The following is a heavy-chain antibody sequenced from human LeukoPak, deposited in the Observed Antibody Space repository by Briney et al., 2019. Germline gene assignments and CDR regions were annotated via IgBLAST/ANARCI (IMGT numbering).Heavy chain of an antibody. Sequence: PSETLSLTCTVSGGSISSSSYYWGWIRQPPGKGLEWIGYIYHSGSTYYNPSLKSRVTISVDRSKNQFSLKLSSVTAADTAVYYCATDSYDYTWGQGTLVTVSS. D-gene: IGHD4-11*01. V-gene: IGHV4-39*07. J-gene: IGHJ5*02. CDR3: ATDSYDYT. CDR2: IYHSGST. CDR1: GGSISSSSYY.